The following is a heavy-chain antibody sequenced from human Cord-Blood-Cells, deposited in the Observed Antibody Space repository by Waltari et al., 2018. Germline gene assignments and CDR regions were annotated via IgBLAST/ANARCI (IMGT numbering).Heavy chain of an antibody. D-gene: IGHD2-8*02. Sequence: QVQLVQSGAEVKKPGASVKVSCKASGYTFTSYDINWVRQATGQGLEWMGWMSPNSGNTVYAQKVQGRVTITRNTSISTAYMELSSRRSEDTAVYYCARGGGVWWLFDYWGQGTLVTVSS. CDR3: ARGGGVWWLFDY. CDR2: MSPNSGNT. V-gene: IGHV1-8*03. J-gene: IGHJ4*02. CDR1: GYTFTSYD.